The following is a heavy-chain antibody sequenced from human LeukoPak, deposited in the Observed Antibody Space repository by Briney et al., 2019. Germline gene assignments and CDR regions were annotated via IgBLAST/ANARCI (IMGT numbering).Heavy chain of an antibody. D-gene: IGHD3-10*01. CDR3: ARDVWFGAGGTFDS. J-gene: IGHJ4*02. V-gene: IGHV4-61*02. CDR1: GGSISSGSYY. CDR2: FYTSGST. Sequence: ASETLSLTCTVSGGSISSGSYYWSWIRQPAGKGLEWIGRFYTSGSTNYNPSLKSRVTISVDTSKNQFSLKLSSVTAADTAVYYCARDVWFGAGGTFDSWGQGTLVTVSS.